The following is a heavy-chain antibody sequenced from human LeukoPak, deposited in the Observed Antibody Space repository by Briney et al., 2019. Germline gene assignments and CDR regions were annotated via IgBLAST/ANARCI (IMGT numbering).Heavy chain of an antibody. CDR2: INLNSGNT. D-gene: IGHD1-20*01. J-gene: IGHJ4*02. V-gene: IGHV1-8*01. CDR3: ARVTESIDY. Sequence: ASVTVSCKASGYTFTSYDINWVRQATGQGLEWMGWINLNSGNTGYAQNFQGRLTMTRDTSINTAYMELSTLRSEDTAVYYCARVTESIDYWGQGTLVTVSS. CDR1: GYTFTSYD.